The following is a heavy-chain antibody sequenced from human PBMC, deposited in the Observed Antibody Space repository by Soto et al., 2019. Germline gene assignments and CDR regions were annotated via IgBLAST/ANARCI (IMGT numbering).Heavy chain of an antibody. CDR3: ARVGGLGYCSGGSCPNWFDP. J-gene: IGHJ5*02. D-gene: IGHD2-15*01. CDR1: GYTFTSYG. CDR2: ISAYNGNT. Sequence: SVKVSCKASGYTFTSYGISWVRQAPGQGLEWMGWISAYNGNTNYAQKLQGRVTMTTDTSTSTAYMELRSLRSDDTAVYYCARVGGLGYCSGGSCPNWFDPWGQGPLVTV. V-gene: IGHV1-18*01.